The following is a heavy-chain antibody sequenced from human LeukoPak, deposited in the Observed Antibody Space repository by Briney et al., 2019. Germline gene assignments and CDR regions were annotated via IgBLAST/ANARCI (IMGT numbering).Heavy chain of an antibody. J-gene: IGHJ5*02. CDR1: GGSFSGYY. CDR2: INHSGST. V-gene: IGHV4-34*01. CDR3: ARHKAAARSNWFDP. D-gene: IGHD6-13*01. Sequence: PSETLSLTCAAYGGSFSGYYWSWIRQPPGKGLEWIGEINHSGSTNYNPSLKSRVTISVDTSKNQFSLKLSSVTAADTAVYYCARHKAAARSNWFDPWGQGTLVTVSS.